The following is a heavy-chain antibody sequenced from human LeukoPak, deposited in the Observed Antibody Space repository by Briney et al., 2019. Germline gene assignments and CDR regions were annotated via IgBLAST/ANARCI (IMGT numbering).Heavy chain of an antibody. J-gene: IGHJ4*02. D-gene: IGHD2-21*01. Sequence: ASVEVSCKASGYTFTGYYMHWVRQAPGQGLEWMGWINPGSGATNCAQRFHGRVTMTRDTSISTVYMELSRLRSDDTAVYYCARDRGGLWYLLRPEDLFDYWGQGTLVTVSS. CDR1: GYTFTGYY. CDR2: INPGSGAT. CDR3: ARDRGGLWYLLRPEDLFDY. V-gene: IGHV1-2*02.